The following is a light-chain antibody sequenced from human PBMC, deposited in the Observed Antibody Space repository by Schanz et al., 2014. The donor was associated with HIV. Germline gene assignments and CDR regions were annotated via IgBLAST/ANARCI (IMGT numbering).Light chain of an antibody. J-gene: IGKJ1*01. CDR2: GAS. CDR3: QQSGSSPQT. Sequence: EIVLTQSPGTLSLSPGERATLSCRASQSVSSNLAWYQQKPGQAPRLLIYGASSRATGIPDRFSGSGSGTDFTLTITRLEPEDFAVYYCQQSGSSPQTFGQGTKVEVK. V-gene: IGKV3-20*01. CDR1: QSVSSN.